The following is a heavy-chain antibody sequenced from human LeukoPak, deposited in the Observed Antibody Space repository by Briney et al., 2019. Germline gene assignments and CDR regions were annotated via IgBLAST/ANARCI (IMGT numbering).Heavy chain of an antibody. CDR2: IIPIFGTA. D-gene: IGHD2-15*01. CDR1: GGTFSSYA. V-gene: IGHV1-69*13. J-gene: IGHJ3*02. Sequence: SVKVSCKASGGTFSSYAISWVRQAPGQGLEWMGGIIPIFGTANYAQKFQGRVTITADESTSTAYMELSSLRSEDTAVYYCARDRHSQGDAFDIWGQGTMVTVSS. CDR3: ARDRHSQGDAFDI.